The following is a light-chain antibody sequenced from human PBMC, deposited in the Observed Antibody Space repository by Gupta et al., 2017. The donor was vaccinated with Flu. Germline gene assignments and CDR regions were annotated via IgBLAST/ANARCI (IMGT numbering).Light chain of an antibody. J-gene: IGLJ2*01. CDR2: QDD. CDR1: KLGDKY. Sequence: SYEVTQIPSVSVSPGQPASITCSGDKLGDKYACWYQQKPGQSPLLVIYQDDKRPSGIPERFSGSNSGNTATLTISGTQAMDEGDYYCQAWDSSTVVCGGGTKLPVL. CDR3: QAWDSSTVV. V-gene: IGLV3-1*01.